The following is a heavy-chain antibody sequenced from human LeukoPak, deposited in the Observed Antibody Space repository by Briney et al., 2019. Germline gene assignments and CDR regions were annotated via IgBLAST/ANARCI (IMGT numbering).Heavy chain of an antibody. J-gene: IGHJ4*02. CDR2: IYYSGST. V-gene: IGHV4-59*01. Sequence: SETLSLTCTVSGGSISSYYWSWIRQPPGKGLEWIGYIYYSGSTIYNPSLKSRVTISVDPSKNQFSLKLSSVTAADTAVYYCAGGRRDAYNYNYWGQGTLVTVSS. D-gene: IGHD5-24*01. CDR1: GGSISSYY. CDR3: AGGRRDAYNYNY.